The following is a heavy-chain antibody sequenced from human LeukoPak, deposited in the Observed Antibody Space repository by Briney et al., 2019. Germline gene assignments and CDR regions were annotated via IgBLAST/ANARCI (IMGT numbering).Heavy chain of an antibody. CDR3: ARKNPRYYYGMDV. J-gene: IGHJ6*04. CDR1: GGTFSSYA. CDR2: IIPIFGTA. Sequence: ASVKVSCKASGGTFSSYAISWVRQAPGQGLEWMGGIIPIFGTANYAQKFQGRVTITADESTSTAYMELSSLRSEDTAVYYCARKNPRYYYGMDVWGKGTPVTVSS. V-gene: IGHV1-69*13.